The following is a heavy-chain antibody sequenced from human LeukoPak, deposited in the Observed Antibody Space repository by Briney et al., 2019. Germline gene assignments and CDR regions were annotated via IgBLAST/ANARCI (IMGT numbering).Heavy chain of an antibody. CDR2: IYYSGNT. V-gene: IGHV4-59*01. CDR1: GGSISNYY. CDR3: AREDY. J-gene: IGHJ4*02. Sequence: SETLSLTCTVSGGSISNYYWSWFRQPPGKALEWIGYIYYSGNTDYNPSLKSRLTISVDTPKNHFSLRLSSVTAADTAVYYCAREDYWGQGTLVTVSS.